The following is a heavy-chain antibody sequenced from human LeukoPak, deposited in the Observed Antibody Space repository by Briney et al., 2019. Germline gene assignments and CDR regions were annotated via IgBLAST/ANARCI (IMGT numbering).Heavy chain of an antibody. CDR3: ARHSVGSRYYFDF. V-gene: IGHV4-39*01. CDR2: IYFSGST. CDR1: GGSISSYY. Sequence: PSETLSLTCTVSGGSISSYYWDWIRQPPGKGLEWIGYIYFSGSTYYNPSLKSRVTISVDTSKNQFSLKLSSVTAADTAVYYCARHSVGSRYYFDFWGQGTLVTVSS. J-gene: IGHJ4*02. D-gene: IGHD2-2*01.